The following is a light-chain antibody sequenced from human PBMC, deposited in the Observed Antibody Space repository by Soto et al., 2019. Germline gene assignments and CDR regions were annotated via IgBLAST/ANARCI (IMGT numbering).Light chain of an antibody. CDR3: HQRQSWPRT. V-gene: IGKV3D-15*03. J-gene: IGKJ1*01. CDR2: QTS. CDR1: QYINTR. Sequence: ELVMTQSPDSLSVSPGERVTLSCRASQYINTRLAWYQHRPGQAPRLLIYQTSIRAAGIPARFSASGTGTDFTLTISDVQPEDFAVYYCHQRQSWPRTFGQGTKVDIK.